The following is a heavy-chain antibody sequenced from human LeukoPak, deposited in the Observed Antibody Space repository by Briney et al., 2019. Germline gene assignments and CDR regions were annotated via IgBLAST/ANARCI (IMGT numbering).Heavy chain of an antibody. D-gene: IGHD6-19*01. V-gene: IGHV3-7*03. J-gene: IGHJ4*02. Sequence: GGSLRLSCAASGFTFSSYWMSWVRQAPGKGLEWVANIKQDGSEKYYVDSVKGRFTISRDNAKNSVYLRMNSLRAEDTAVYYCARISSSGWYLDYWGQGTLVTVSS. CDR1: GFTFSSYW. CDR2: IKQDGSEK. CDR3: ARISSSGWYLDY.